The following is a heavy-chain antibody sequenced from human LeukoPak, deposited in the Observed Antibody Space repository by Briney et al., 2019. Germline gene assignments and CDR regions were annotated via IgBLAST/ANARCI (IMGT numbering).Heavy chain of an antibody. CDR1: GLSFRTFD. D-gene: IGHD4-23*01. V-gene: IGHV3-21*06. J-gene: IGHJ4*02. CDR2: LTSGGSQL. CDR3: ASLKVYPTEVVDH. Sequence: PGGSLRLSCEVSGLSFRTFDMTWVRHAPGRGLEWVASLTSGGSQLTYADSVKGRFTISRDNVKSTLYLQMTTLRVEDTAVYYCASLKVYPTEVVDHWGQGTLVLVSS.